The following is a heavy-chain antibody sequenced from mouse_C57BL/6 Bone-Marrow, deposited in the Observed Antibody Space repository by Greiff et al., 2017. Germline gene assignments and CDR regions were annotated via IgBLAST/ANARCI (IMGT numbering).Heavy chain of an antibody. J-gene: IGHJ4*01. CDR2: ISSGGSYT. Sequence: VQLVESGGDLVKPGGSLKLSCAASGFTFSSYGMSWVRQTPDKRLEWVATISSGGSYTYYPDSVKGRFTISRDNAKKTLYLQMSSLKSEDTAMYYCARQGRGYAMDYWGQGTSVTVSS. V-gene: IGHV5-6*01. CDR1: GFTFSSYG. CDR3: ARQGRGYAMDY.